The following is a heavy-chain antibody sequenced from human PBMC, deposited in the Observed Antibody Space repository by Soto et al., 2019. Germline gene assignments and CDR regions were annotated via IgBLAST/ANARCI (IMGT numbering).Heavy chain of an antibody. Sequence: EVQLVESGGGLVQPGGSLRLSCAASGFTVSSNYMSWVRQAPGKGLEWVSVIYSGGSTYYADSVKGRFTISRHNSKNTLYLQMNSLRAEDTAVYYCARDKKASLVRGYYMDVWGKGTTVTVSS. J-gene: IGHJ6*03. V-gene: IGHV3-53*04. CDR2: IYSGGST. CDR3: ARDKKASLVRGYYMDV. D-gene: IGHD6-6*01. CDR1: GFTVSSNY.